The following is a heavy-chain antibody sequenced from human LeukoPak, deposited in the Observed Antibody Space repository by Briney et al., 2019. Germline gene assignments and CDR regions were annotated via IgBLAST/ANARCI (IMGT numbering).Heavy chain of an antibody. J-gene: IGHJ4*02. CDR2: ISYDGSNK. Sequence: GGSLRLSCAASGFTFSSCGMHWVRQAPGKGLEWVAVISYDGSNKYYADSVKGRFTISRDNSKNTLYLQMNSLRAEDTAVYYCAKDHDSSGLDYWGQGTLVTVSS. V-gene: IGHV3-30*18. CDR3: AKDHDSSGLDY. CDR1: GFTFSSCG. D-gene: IGHD6-19*01.